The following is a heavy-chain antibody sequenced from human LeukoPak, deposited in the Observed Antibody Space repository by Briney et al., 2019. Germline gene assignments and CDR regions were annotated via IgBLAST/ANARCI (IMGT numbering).Heavy chain of an antibody. CDR2: INPNSGGT. J-gene: IGHJ4*02. CDR1: GYTFTGYY. V-gene: IGHV1-2*04. Sequence: ASVKVSCKASGYTFTGYYMHWVRQAPGQGLEWMGWINPNSGGTSYAQKFQGWVTMTRDTSISTAYMELSRLRSDDTAVYYCARARGYSGYDLVYWGQGTLVTVSS. D-gene: IGHD5-12*01. CDR3: ARARGYSGYDLVY.